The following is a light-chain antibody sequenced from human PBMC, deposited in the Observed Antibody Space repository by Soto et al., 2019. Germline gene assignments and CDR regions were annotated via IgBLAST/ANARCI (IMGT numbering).Light chain of an antibody. J-gene: IGKJ3*01. Sequence: EIVMTQSPATLSVSPGERATLSCRASQSVSSNLAWYQQKPGQAPRLLIYGASTRATAVPARFSGSGSGTEFTLPISSLQSEDFAVYYCQQYSNWPPFTFGPGTKVDIK. CDR1: QSVSSN. CDR2: GAS. CDR3: QQYSNWPPFT. V-gene: IGKV3-15*01.